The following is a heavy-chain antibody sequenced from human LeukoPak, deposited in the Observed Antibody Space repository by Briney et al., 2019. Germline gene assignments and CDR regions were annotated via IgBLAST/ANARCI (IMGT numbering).Heavy chain of an antibody. CDR1: GGSFRGYY. CDR2: INHSGST. Sequence: SETLSLTCAVYGGSFRGYYWSWIRQPPGKGLEWIGEINHSGSTNYNPSLKSRVTISVDTSKNQFSLKLSSVTAADTAVYYCALGKGSTSWESGAFDIWGQGTMVTVSS. D-gene: IGHD2-2*01. CDR3: ALGKGSTSWESGAFDI. J-gene: IGHJ3*02. V-gene: IGHV4-34*01.